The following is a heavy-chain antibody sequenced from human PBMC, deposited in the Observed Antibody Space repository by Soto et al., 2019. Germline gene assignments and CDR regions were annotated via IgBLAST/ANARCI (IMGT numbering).Heavy chain of an antibody. CDR3: ARIVAAAGGRRYFDL. CDR2: INSSSSYT. CDR1: GFTFSDYY. D-gene: IGHD6-13*01. J-gene: IGHJ2*01. V-gene: IGHV3-11*05. Sequence: QVQLVESGGGLVKPGGSLRLSCAASGFTFSDYYMSWIRQAPGKGLEWVSDINSSSSYTNYADSVKGRFTISRDNAKNSLYLQMNSLRAEDTAGYYCARIVAAAGGRRYFDLWGRGTLVTVSS.